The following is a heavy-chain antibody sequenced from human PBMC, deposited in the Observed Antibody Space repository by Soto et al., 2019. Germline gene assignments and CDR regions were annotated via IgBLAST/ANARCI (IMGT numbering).Heavy chain of an antibody. V-gene: IGHV5-51*01. CDR1: GNSCNNW. Sequence: PGESLKISCKGLGNSCNNWIGWVRQMPGKGLEWMGIIYPGDSDTRYSPSFQGQVTISADKSISTAYLQWSILKASDTAMYFCARGYLYFDSWGQGTLVTVSS. CDR3: ARGYLYFDS. D-gene: IGHD5-18*01. CDR2: IYPGDSDT. J-gene: IGHJ4*02.